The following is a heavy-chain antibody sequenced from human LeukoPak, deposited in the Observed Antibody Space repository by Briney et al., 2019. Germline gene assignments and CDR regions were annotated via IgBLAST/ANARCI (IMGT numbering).Heavy chain of an antibody. Sequence: GGSLRLSCAASGFTFSSYGMPWVRQAPGKGLEWVAVIWYDGSNKYYADSVKGRFTISRDNSKNTLYLQMNSLRAEDTAVYYCARGVNDYVWGSQNVYYFDYWGQGTLVTVSS. V-gene: IGHV3-33*01. CDR2: IWYDGSNK. D-gene: IGHD3-16*01. CDR1: GFTFSSYG. CDR3: ARGVNDYVWGSQNVYYFDY. J-gene: IGHJ4*02.